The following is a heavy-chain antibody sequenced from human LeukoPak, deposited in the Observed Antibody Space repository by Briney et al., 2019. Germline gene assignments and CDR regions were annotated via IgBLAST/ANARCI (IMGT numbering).Heavy chain of an antibody. V-gene: IGHV3-7*02. CDR1: GFTFSNYW. J-gene: IGHJ4*02. Sequence: GGSLRLSCAASGFTFSNYWMSWVRQAPGKGLEWVANIKEDGTEKYYVDSVKGRFTISRDNAKNSLYLQMASLRAEDTAVYYCARQMNTVTADYWGQGTLVTVSS. CDR2: IKEDGTEK. CDR3: ARQMNTVTADY. D-gene: IGHD4-17*01.